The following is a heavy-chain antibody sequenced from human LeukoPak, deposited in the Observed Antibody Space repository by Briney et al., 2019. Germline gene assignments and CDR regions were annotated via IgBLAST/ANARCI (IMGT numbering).Heavy chain of an antibody. CDR1: GYSFTSYW. CDR3: ARSSGVVRGIVIGMDV. CDR2: IYPGDSDT. J-gene: IGHJ6*04. Sequence: LGESLKIPCKGSGYSFTSYWIGWVRHMPGKGLDWMGIIYPGDSDTRYSPSFQGQVTISADKSISTAYLQWRSLKASDTAMYYCARSSGVVRGIVIGMDVWGKGTTVTVSS. V-gene: IGHV5-51*01. D-gene: IGHD3-10*01.